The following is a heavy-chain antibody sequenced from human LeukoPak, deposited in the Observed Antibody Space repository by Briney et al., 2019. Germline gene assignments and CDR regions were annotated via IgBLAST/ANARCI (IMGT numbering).Heavy chain of an antibody. CDR1: EFTFSSYA. V-gene: IGHV3-23*01. CDR2: ISGSGGST. D-gene: IGHD3-16*02. J-gene: IGHJ4*02. CDR3: AKDPSYSPDYDYVWGSYRGYY. Sequence: PGGSLRLSCAASEFTFSSYAMSWVRQAPGKGLEWVSAISGSGGSTYYADSVKGRFTISRDNSKNMLYLQMNSLRADDTAVYYCAKDPSYSPDYDYVWGSYRGYYWGQGTLVTVSS.